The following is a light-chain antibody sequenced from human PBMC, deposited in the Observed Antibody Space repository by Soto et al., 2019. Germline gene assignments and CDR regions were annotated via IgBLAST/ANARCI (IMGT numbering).Light chain of an antibody. J-gene: IGKJ4*01. V-gene: IGKV1-17*01. CDR3: QPYNNWPLT. CDR2: AAS. Sequence: TQSQSSLSASVGERVTITCLASQGIRNDLGWYQQKPGRAPKRLIYAASTRASGVPTRFSGSRSGAEFTLTISSLQSEDFAVYYCQPYNNWPLTFGGGTKVDI. CDR1: QGIRND.